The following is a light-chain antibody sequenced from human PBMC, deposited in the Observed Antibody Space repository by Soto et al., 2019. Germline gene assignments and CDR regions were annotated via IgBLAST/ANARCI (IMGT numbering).Light chain of an antibody. J-gene: IGKJ1*01. CDR1: QSVSSRY. V-gene: IGKV3-20*01. Sequence: ELVFTQSPFHLALSPGEQTHHSWRASQSVSSRYLAWHQKKPGQAPGLLYYGATNRATGTPNRISGSGSGTDFTLTISRLEHEDLAVYYCQQYGSSGTFGQGTKVDIK. CDR2: GAT. CDR3: QQYGSSGT.